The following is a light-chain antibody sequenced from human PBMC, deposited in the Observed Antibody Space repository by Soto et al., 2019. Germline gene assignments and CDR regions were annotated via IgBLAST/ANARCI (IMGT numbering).Light chain of an antibody. CDR3: QQYKNWPPLT. CDR2: GAS. V-gene: IGKV3-15*01. CDR1: QSVSTN. J-gene: IGKJ4*01. Sequence: ETVMTQSPATLSVSPGERATLSCRASQSVSTNLAWYQQKPGQAPRLLIYGASIRASGIPARFSGSGSGTDFTLTINNLQSEDFAVYFCQQYKNWPPLTIGGGTKVEI.